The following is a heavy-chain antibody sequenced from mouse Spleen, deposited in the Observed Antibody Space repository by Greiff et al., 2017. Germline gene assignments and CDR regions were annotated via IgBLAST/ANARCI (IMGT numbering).Heavy chain of an antibody. CDR3: ARDWYGNYVRSFAY. D-gene: IGHD2-10*02. V-gene: IGHV5-17*01. J-gene: IGHJ3*01. CDR1: GFTFSDYG. CDR2: ISSGSSTI. Sequence: EVKLMESGGGLVKPGGSLKLSCAASGFTFSDYGMHWVRQAPEKGLEWVAYISSGSSTIYYADTVKGRFTISRDNAKNTLFLQMTSLRSEDTAMYYCARDWYGNYVRSFAYWGQGTLVTVSA.